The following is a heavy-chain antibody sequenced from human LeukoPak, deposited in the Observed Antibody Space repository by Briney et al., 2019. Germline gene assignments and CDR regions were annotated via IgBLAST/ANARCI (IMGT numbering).Heavy chain of an antibody. CDR2: INPSGGST. CDR1: GYTFTSYY. J-gene: IGHJ4*02. D-gene: IGHD3-3*01. CDR3: ARFDFWSGDGY. Sequence: ASVKVSCKASGYTFTSYYMHWVRQAPGQGLERTGIINPSGGSTSYAQKFQGRVTMTRDTSTSTVYMELSSLRSEDTAVYYCARFDFWSGDGYWGQGTLVTVSS. V-gene: IGHV1-46*01.